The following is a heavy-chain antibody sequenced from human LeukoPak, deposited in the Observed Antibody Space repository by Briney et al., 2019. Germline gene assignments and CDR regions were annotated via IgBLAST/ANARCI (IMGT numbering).Heavy chain of an antibody. CDR2: ISYDRSNK. J-gene: IGHJ4*02. CDR3: ARDALGSYDY. CDR1: AFTISSYA. V-gene: IGHV3-30*07. D-gene: IGHD3-10*01. Sequence: GRSLRLSCAASAFTISSYAMHWVRQTPGKGLGRVAVISYDRSNKYYADSVKGRFTISRDNSKNTPYLQMSSLRADDTAVYYCARDALGSYDYWGQGTLVTVSS.